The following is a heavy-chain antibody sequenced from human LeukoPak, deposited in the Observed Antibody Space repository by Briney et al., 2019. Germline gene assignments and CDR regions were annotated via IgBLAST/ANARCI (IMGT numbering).Heavy chain of an antibody. CDR1: GFIFSSYA. Sequence: GRSQRLSCAASGFIFSSYAMHWVRQAPGKGLEWVAVISYDGSNKYYADSVKGRFTISRDNSKNTLYLQMSSLRPEDTAVYYCAKVQTGNYYYYGMDVWGQGTTVTVSS. CDR2: ISYDGSNK. CDR3: AKVQTGNYYYYGMDV. V-gene: IGHV3-30*18. J-gene: IGHJ6*02.